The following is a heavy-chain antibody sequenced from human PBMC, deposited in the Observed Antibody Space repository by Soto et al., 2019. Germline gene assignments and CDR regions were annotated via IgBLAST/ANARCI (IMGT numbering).Heavy chain of an antibody. V-gene: IGHV4-4*02. Sequence: QVQLQESGPGLVKPSGTLSLTCAVSGGSISSSNWWSWVRQPPGKGLEWIGEIYHSGSTNYNPSLKSRDTISVDKSKNQFSLKLSSVTAADTAVYYCARSPRYCSGGSCYPYYFDYWGQGTLVTVSS. CDR1: GGSISSSNW. J-gene: IGHJ4*02. D-gene: IGHD2-15*01. CDR3: ARSPRYCSGGSCYPYYFDY. CDR2: IYHSGST.